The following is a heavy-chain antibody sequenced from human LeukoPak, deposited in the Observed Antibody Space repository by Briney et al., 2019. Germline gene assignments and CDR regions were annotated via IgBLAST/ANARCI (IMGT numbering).Heavy chain of an antibody. CDR3: ARGPRTHHAMDL. CDR1: GFTFSDYY. CDR2: IKTDGSST. D-gene: IGHD1-14*01. V-gene: IGHV3-74*01. J-gene: IGHJ6*04. Sequence: GGSLRLSCAASGFTFSDYYMHWVRQAPGKGLFWVSRIKTDGSSTTYADSVKGQFTISRDNAKNTLYLQMNRLRAEDTAVYYCARGPRTHHAMDLWRKGTTVTVSS.